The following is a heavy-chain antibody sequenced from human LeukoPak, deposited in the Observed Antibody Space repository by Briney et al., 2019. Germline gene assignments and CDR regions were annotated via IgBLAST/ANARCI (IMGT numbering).Heavy chain of an antibody. CDR1: GFTFSSYW. CDR3: ALLTTVTTWDAFDI. CDR2: ISGSGSTI. Sequence: GGSLRLSCAASGFTFSSYWMNWVRQAPGKGLEWVSYISGSGSTIYYADSVKGRFTIARDNAKNSLYLQMNSLRAEDTAVYYCALLTTVTTWDAFDIWGQGTMVTVSS. J-gene: IGHJ3*02. D-gene: IGHD4-17*01. V-gene: IGHV3-48*04.